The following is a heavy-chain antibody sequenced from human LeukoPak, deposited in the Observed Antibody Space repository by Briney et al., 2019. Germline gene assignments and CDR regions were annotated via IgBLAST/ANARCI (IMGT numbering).Heavy chain of an antibody. CDR3: ARDADSSNEWGPFDP. CDR2: TYYRSKWSS. CDR1: GDSVSRSAS. J-gene: IGHJ5*02. D-gene: IGHD1-1*01. Sequence: SQTLSLTCAISGDSVSRSASWNWIRQSPSRGLEWLGRTYYRSKWSSDYATSVKSRITINADTSKNHFSLQLSSVIPEDTAVYYCARDADSSNEWGPFDPWGQGTLVTVSS. V-gene: IGHV6-1*01.